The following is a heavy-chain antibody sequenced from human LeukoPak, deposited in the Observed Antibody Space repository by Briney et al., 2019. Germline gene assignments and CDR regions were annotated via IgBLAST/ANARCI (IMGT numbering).Heavy chain of an antibody. J-gene: IGHJ4*02. V-gene: IGHV1-69*04. CDR2: IIPILGIA. CDR1: GGTFSSYT. D-gene: IGHD1-1*01. CDR3: ARDCGWPNELGY. Sequence: SVKVSCKASGGTFSSYTISWVRQAPGQGLEWMGRIIPILGIANYVQKFQGRVTITADKSTSTAYMELSSLSSGDTAGYACARDCGWPNELGYWGQGTLVTVSS.